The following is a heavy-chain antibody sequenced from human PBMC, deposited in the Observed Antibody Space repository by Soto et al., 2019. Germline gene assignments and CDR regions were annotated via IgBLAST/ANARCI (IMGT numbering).Heavy chain of an antibody. D-gene: IGHD6-19*01. J-gene: IGHJ3*02. Sequence: EVQLVESGGGLVQPGGSLRLSCAASAFSFSNFWMAWVRQTPGKGPEWVATIKDDGSEKYYVDSLKGRFTVSRDNAENSLYLQMNSLRVEDTAIYYCTRGVGWGDCDIWGQGTMVIVSS. CDR1: AFSFSNFW. V-gene: IGHV3-7*01. CDR2: IKDDGSEK. CDR3: TRGVGWGDCDI.